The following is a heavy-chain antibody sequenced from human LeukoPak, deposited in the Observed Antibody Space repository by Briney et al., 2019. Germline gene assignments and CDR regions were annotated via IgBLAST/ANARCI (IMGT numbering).Heavy chain of an antibody. Sequence: ASVKVSCKASGYTFTCYYMHLVRQAPGQGLEWMGVISPNNGGANYAQKLQGRVTITRDTSIGTASMELSRLSSDDTAVYYCARGPFMPNPWFDRWGQGTLVTVSS. D-gene: IGHD2-2*01. CDR3: ARGPFMPNPWFDR. CDR2: ISPNNGGA. V-gene: IGHV1-2*02. J-gene: IGHJ5*02. CDR1: GYTFTCYY.